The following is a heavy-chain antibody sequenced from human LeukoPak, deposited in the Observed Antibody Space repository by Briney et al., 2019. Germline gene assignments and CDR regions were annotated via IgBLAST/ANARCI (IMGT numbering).Heavy chain of an antibody. D-gene: IGHD2-2*01. J-gene: IGHJ6*02. Sequence: SVKVSCKASGGTFSSYTISWVRQAPGQGLEWMGRIIPILGIANYAQKFQGRVTITADKSTSPAYMELSSLRSEDTAVYYCARDPGGVVPAVLGYYYGMDVWGQGTTVTVSS. V-gene: IGHV1-69*04. CDR2: IIPILGIA. CDR1: GGTFSSYT. CDR3: ARDPGGVVPAVLGYYYGMDV.